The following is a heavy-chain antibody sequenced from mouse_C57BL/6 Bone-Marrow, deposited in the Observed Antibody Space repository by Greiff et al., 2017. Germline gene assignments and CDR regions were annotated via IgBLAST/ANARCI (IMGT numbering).Heavy chain of an antibody. CDR3: ARQLSYARDY. D-gene: IGHD3-2*02. V-gene: IGHV5-15*01. Sequence: EVKLMESGGGLVQPGGSLKLSCAASGFTFSDYGMAWVRQAPRKGPEWVAFISNLAYSIYYADTVTGRFTISRENAKNTLYLEMSSLRSEDTAMYYCARQLSYARDYWGQGTSVTVSS. CDR2: ISNLAYSI. CDR1: GFTFSDYG. J-gene: IGHJ4*01.